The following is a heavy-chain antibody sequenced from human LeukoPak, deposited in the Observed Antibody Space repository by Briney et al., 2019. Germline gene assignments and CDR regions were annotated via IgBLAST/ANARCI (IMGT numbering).Heavy chain of an antibody. V-gene: IGHV4-4*07. CDR3: AGYSGSYFYAFDI. CDR2: IYTSGST. CDR1: RDVISIYY. D-gene: IGHD1-26*01. J-gene: IGHJ3*02. Sequence: SQTLSLTCTLSRDVISIYYTSGVPEPAGKGLEGVGRIYTSGSTNYNPSLKSRVTMSVDTSKNQFSLKLSSVTAADTAVYYCAGYSGSYFYAFDIWGQGTMVTVSS.